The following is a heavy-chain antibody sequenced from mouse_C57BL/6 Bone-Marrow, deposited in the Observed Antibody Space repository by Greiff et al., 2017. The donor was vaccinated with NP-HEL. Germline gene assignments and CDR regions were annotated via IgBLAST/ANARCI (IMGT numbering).Heavy chain of an antibody. J-gene: IGHJ4*01. CDR3: ARGTSMVTTIDYYYAMDY. D-gene: IGHD2-2*01. V-gene: IGHV5-4*01. Sequence: VQLQQSGGGLVKPGGSLKLSCAASGFTFSSYAMSWVRQTPEKRLEWVATISDGGSYTYYPDNVKGRFTISRDNAKNNLYLQMSHLKSEDTAMYYCARGTSMVTTIDYYYAMDYWGQGTSVTVSS. CDR2: ISDGGSYT. CDR1: GFTFSSYA.